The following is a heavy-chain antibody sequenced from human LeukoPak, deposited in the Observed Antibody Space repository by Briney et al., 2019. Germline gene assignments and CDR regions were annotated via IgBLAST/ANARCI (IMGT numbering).Heavy chain of an antibody. CDR1: GFTFSSYS. J-gene: IGHJ4*02. CDR3: ARLLLRYFDWLSHPNYFDY. CDR2: ISGSSSYI. Sequence: PGGSQRLSCAASGFTFSSYSMNWVRQAPGKGLEWVSSISGSSSYIYYADSVRGRFTISRDNAKNSLYLQMNSLRAEDTAVYYCARLLLRYFDWLSHPNYFDYWGQGTLVTVSS. V-gene: IGHV3-21*01. D-gene: IGHD3-9*01.